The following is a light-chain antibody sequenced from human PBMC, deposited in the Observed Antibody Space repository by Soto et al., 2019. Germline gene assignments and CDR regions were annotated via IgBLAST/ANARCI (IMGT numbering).Light chain of an antibody. J-gene: IGLJ7*01. CDR3: STWDESMNGCV. V-gene: IGLV1-44*01. CDR2: NNN. Sequence: QSVLTQPPSASGAPGQTVTISCSGSNSNIGTHTVIWYQQLPGTTPKLLIYNNNQRPSGVPDRFSASTSGTTASLAISGRQSEDEADDYCSTWDESMNGCVFGGGTQLTVL. CDR1: NSNIGTHT.